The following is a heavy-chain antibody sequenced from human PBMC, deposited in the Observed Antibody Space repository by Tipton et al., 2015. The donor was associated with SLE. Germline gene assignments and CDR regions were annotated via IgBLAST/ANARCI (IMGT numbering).Heavy chain of an antibody. J-gene: IGHJ3*02. CDR1: GGSISSSNYY. V-gene: IGHV4-61*01. D-gene: IGHD3-22*01. CDR3: ARDTHSSGYPHAFDI. CDR2: IYYSGST. Sequence: TLSLTCTVSGGSISSSNYYWSCTRQPPGKGLEWIGYIYYSGSTNYNPSLKSRVTISVDTSKNQFSLKLSSVTAADTAVYYCARDTHSSGYPHAFDIWGQGTMVTVSS.